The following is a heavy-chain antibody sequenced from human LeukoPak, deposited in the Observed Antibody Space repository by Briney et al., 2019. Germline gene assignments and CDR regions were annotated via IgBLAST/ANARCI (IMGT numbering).Heavy chain of an antibody. CDR1: GYTFTSYG. V-gene: IGHV1-18*01. D-gene: IGHD2-15*01. CDR3: ARGAYCSGGSCLQPKRYDY. CDR2: ISAYNGNT. Sequence: ASVKVSCKASGYTFTSYGISWVRQAPGQGLEWMGWISAYNGNTNYAQKFQGRVTMTRDTSISTAYMELSRLRSDDTAVYYCARGAYCSGGSCLQPKRYDYWGQGTLVTVSS. J-gene: IGHJ4*02.